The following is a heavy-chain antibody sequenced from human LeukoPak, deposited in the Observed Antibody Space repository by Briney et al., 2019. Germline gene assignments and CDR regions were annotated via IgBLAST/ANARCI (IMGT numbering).Heavy chain of an antibody. CDR1: GFTVSSNH. D-gene: IGHD6-6*01. CDR3: VPSLAGY. CDR2: IHTGGNT. J-gene: IGHJ4*02. V-gene: IGHV3-53*01. Sequence: GGSLRLSCTASGFTVSSNHMNWVRQAPGKGLEWVSIIHTGGNTFFADSVRGRFTVSRDNSKNTLYLQMNNLRAEDTAVYFCVPSLAGYWGQGTQVTVSS.